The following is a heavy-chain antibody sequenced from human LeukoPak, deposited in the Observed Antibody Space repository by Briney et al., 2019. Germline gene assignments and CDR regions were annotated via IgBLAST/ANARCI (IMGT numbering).Heavy chain of an antibody. Sequence: GGSLRLSCVASGFTFSSYSMNWVRQAPGKGLEWISYISSSSSTSYYADSVKGRFTISRDNSKNTLYLQMNSLRAEDTAVYYCAKEGAATRPYYFDYWGQGTLVTVSS. CDR2: ISSSSSTS. D-gene: IGHD2-15*01. CDR1: GFTFSSYS. J-gene: IGHJ4*02. V-gene: IGHV3-48*01. CDR3: AKEGAATRPYYFDY.